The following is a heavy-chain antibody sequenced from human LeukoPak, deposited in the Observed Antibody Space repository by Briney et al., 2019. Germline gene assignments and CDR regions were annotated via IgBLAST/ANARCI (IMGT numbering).Heavy chain of an antibody. J-gene: IGHJ4*02. CDR2: INSDGSST. V-gene: IGHV3-74*01. CDR3: ARGSYYDFWSGRHTPTDY. Sequence: GGSLRLPCAASGFTFSSYWMHWVRQAPGKGLVWVSRINSDGSSTSYADSVKGRFTISRDNAKNTLYLQMNSLRAEDTAVYFCARGSYYDFWSGRHTPTDYWGQGTLVTVSS. CDR1: GFTFSSYW. D-gene: IGHD3-3*01.